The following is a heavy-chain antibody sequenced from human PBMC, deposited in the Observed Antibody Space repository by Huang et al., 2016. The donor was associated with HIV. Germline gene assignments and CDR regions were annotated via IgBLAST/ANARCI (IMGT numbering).Heavy chain of an antibody. CDR3: SKDSSGYDYGYSVGY. Sequence: EVQLVESGGGLVQPGRSLRLSCTASGFTFGDYGMSWFRQAPGKGREWGGLIRREAYGGTTEYATAVKGRFTISRDDSKNIAYLQMDSLKTDDTAVYYCSKDSSGYDYGYSVGYWGQGTLVTVSS. V-gene: IGHV3-49*03. J-gene: IGHJ4*02. D-gene: IGHD5-18*01. CDR1: GFTFGDYG. CDR2: IRREAYGGTT.